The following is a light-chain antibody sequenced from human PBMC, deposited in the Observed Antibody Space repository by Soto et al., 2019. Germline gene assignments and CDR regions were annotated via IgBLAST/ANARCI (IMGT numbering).Light chain of an antibody. CDR3: QQYNSYPT. V-gene: IGKV1-5*01. J-gene: IGKJ1*01. Sequence: DIQMTQSPSTLSASVGDRVTITCRASQSISSWLAWYQQKPGTAPKLLIYDASSLQSGVPSRFSGSGSWTEFTLTFSSLQPDDFATYYCQQYNSYPTYGQGTKVEIK. CDR2: DAS. CDR1: QSISSW.